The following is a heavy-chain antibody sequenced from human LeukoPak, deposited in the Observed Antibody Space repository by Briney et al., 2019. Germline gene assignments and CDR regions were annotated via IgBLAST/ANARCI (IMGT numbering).Heavy chain of an antibody. V-gene: IGHV3-30*02. J-gene: IGHJ4*02. D-gene: IGHD3-22*01. CDR1: GFTFSSYG. Sequence: GGSLRLSCAASGFTFSSYGMHWVRQAPGKGLEWVAFIRYDGSNKYYADSVKGRFTISRDNSKNTLYLQMNSLRAEDTAVYYCANTDYYDSSGYGYWGQGTLVTVSS. CDR3: ANTDYYDSSGYGY. CDR2: IRYDGSNK.